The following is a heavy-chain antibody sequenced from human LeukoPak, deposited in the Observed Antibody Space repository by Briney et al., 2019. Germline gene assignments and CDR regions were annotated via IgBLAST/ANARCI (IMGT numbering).Heavy chain of an antibody. CDR1: GFTFSSYS. V-gene: IGHV3-21*01. Sequence: GGSLRLSCAASGFTFSSYSMTWVRQAPGKGLEWVSSISSSSSYIYYADSVKGRFTISRDNAKNSLYLQMNSLRAEDTAVYYCARDALAVTYYGMDVWGQGTTVTVSS. CDR2: ISSSSSYI. J-gene: IGHJ6*02. D-gene: IGHD6-19*01. CDR3: ARDALAVTYYGMDV.